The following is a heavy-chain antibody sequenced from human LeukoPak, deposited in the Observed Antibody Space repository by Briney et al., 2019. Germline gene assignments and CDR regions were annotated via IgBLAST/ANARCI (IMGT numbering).Heavy chain of an antibody. Sequence: ASVRVSCKASGYPFSAHSLNWVRQAPGQGLEWMGNIDTTTGNPRYAQDFTGRFVFSLDTSVSTAYLQITSLKADDTAAYYCVRGTPTPGMDYWGQGTQVTVSS. CDR3: VRGTPTPGMDY. J-gene: IGHJ4*02. CDR2: IDTTTGNP. CDR1: GYPFSAHS. D-gene: IGHD3-10*01. V-gene: IGHV7-4-1*02.